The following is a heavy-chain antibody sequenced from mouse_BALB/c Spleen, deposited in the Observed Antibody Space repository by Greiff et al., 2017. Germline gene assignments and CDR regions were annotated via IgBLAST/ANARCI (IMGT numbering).Heavy chain of an antibody. V-gene: IGHV5-4*02. Sequence: EVKLMESGGGLVKPGGSLKLSCAASGFTFSDYYMYWVRQTPEKRLEWVATISDGGSYTYYPDSVKGRFTISRDNAKNNLYLQMSSLKSEDTAMYYCARDGDWDKAMDYWGQGTSVTVSS. CDR3: ARDGDWDKAMDY. D-gene: IGHD4-1*01. CDR1: GFTFSDYY. CDR2: ISDGGSYT. J-gene: IGHJ4*01.